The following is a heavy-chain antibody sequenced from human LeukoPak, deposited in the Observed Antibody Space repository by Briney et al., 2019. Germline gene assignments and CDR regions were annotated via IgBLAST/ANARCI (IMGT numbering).Heavy chain of an antibody. J-gene: IGHJ3*02. V-gene: IGHV1-18*01. CDR3: ARDHYYDSSGLGFDI. CDR2: ISAYNGNT. CDR1: GYTFTSYG. Sequence: ASVKVSCKASGYTFTSYGISWVRQAPGQGLEWMGWISAYNGNTNYAQKLQGRVTMTTDTSTSTAHMELRSLRSDDTAVYYCARDHYYDSSGLGFDIWGQGTMVTVSS. D-gene: IGHD3-22*01.